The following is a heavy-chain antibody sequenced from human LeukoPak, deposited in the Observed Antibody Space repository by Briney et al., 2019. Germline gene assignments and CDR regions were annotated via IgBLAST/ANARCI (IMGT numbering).Heavy chain of an antibody. D-gene: IGHD6-19*01. V-gene: IGHV1-69-2*01. CDR3: ATIGYIAVAGNY. J-gene: IGHJ4*02. CDR2: GDPEDGET. CDR1: GYTFTDYY. Sequence: ASVKVSCKVSGYTFTDYYMHWVQQAPGKGLEWMGLGDPEDGETIYAEKFQGRVTITADTSTDTAYMELSSLRSEDTAVYYCATIGYIAVAGNYWGQGTLVTVSS.